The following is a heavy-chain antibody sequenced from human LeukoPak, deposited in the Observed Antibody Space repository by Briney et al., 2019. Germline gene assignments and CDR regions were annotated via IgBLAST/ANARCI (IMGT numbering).Heavy chain of an antibody. J-gene: IGHJ5*02. Sequence: GGSLRLSCAASGFTFSSYGMHWVRQAPGKGLEWVAFIRYDGSNKYYADSVKGRFTISRDNSKNTLYLQMNSLRADDTAVYYCARDPGYRGESGWFDPWGQGTLVTVSS. D-gene: IGHD5-18*01. CDR3: ARDPGYRGESGWFDP. CDR2: IRYDGSNK. V-gene: IGHV3-30*02. CDR1: GFTFSSYG.